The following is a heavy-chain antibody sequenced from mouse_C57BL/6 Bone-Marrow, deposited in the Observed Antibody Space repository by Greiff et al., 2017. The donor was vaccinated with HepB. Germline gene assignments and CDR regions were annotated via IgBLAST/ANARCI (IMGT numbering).Heavy chain of an antibody. V-gene: IGHV5-12*01. CDR2: ISNGGGST. Sequence: EVKLLESGGGLVQPGGSLKLSCAASGFTFSDYYMYWVRQTPEKRLEWVAYISNGGGSTYYPDTVKGRFTISRDNAKNTLYLQMSRLKAEDTAMYDCARYDRYYGRSYRYAMDYWGQGTSGTVSS. D-gene: IGHD1-1*01. J-gene: IGHJ4*01. CDR1: GFTFSDYY. CDR3: ARYDRYYGRSYRYAMDY.